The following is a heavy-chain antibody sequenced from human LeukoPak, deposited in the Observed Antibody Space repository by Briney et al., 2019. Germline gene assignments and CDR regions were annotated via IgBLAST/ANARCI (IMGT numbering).Heavy chain of an antibody. Sequence: SETLSLTCAVYGGSFSGYYWSWIRQPPGKELEWIAYMFDTVSTKSNPSLKSRLTLSVDTSKKQLSLRLSSVTAADTAVYYCATIKRGSTYGYFDFWGQGIKVTVSS. CDR1: GGSFSGYY. CDR3: ATIKRGSTYGYFDF. CDR2: MFDTVST. J-gene: IGHJ4*02. V-gene: IGHV4-34*12. D-gene: IGHD5-18*01.